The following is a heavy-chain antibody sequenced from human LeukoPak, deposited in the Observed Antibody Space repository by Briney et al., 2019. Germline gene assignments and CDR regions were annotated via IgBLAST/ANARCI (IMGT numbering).Heavy chain of an antibody. CDR2: IWYDGSNK. D-gene: IGHD3-9*01. CDR1: GFTFSSYG. V-gene: IGHV3-33*01. Sequence: EPGGSLRLSCAASGFTFSSYGMHWVRQAPGKGLEWVAVIWYDGSNKYYADSVKGRFTISRDNSKNTLYLQMNSLRAEDTAVYYCARTMRPILTGYYCLDYWGQGTLVTVSS. CDR3: ARTMRPILTGYYCLDY. J-gene: IGHJ4*02.